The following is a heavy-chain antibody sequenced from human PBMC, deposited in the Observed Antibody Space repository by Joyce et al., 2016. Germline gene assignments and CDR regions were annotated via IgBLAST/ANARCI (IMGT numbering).Heavy chain of an antibody. Sequence: QVQLLQSAPEVKWPGASVRVSCKASGYIFTDHFMHWVRQAPGQGLEWMGWHNPKTGASEPAQKFRGRGIMASDTSINTVYMELNALTSDDTAVYYCSRRMVGSSHWFDPWGQGTPVTVSS. CDR3: SRRMVGSSHWFDP. CDR1: GYIFTDHF. J-gene: IGHJ5*02. CDR2: HNPKTGAS. V-gene: IGHV1-2*02. D-gene: IGHD2-2*01.